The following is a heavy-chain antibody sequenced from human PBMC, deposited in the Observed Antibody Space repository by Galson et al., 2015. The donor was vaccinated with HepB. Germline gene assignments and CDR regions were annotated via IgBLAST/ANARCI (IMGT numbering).Heavy chain of an antibody. CDR2: ISGRSTSI. D-gene: IGHD3-3*01. Sequence: SLRLSCAASGFTFSTYSMNWVRQAPGKGLEWVSHISGRSTSIYYAEPVKGRFTISRDNAKASLYLQMNSLSVEDTAVYYCARDFVWSFDSRGQGILVIVSS. CDR1: GFTFSTYS. J-gene: IGHJ4*02. CDR3: ARDFVWSFDS. V-gene: IGHV3-48*01.